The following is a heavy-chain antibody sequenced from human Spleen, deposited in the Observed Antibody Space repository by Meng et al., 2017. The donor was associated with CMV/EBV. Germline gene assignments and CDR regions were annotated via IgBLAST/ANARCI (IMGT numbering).Heavy chain of an antibody. CDR1: GFTFDDYA. V-gene: IGHV3-9*01. CDR2: ISWNSGSI. CDR3: ATSPYSSGHMVRYFDS. Sequence: SLKISCAASGFTFDDYAMHWVRQAPGKGLEWVSGISWNSGSIGYADSVKGRFTISRDNAKNSLYLQMNNLRTEDTALYYCATSPYSSGHMVRYFDSWGQGTLVTVSS. J-gene: IGHJ4*02. D-gene: IGHD6-19*01.